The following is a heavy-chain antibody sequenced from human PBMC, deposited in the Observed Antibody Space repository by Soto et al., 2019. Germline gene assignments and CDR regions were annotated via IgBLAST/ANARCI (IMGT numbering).Heavy chain of an antibody. Sequence: PGGSLRLSCAASGFMFGGSTMHWVRQAPGKGLEWVSRFRSKPGTDATAYSASVKGRFTISIDDSKNMAYLQMSSLKIEDTAVYYCTRALPQKNFDILTGPFDPWGQGTLVTVSS. J-gene: IGHJ5*02. D-gene: IGHD3-9*01. CDR3: TRALPQKNFDILTGPFDP. CDR1: GFMFGGST. CDR2: FRSKPGTDAT. V-gene: IGHV3-73*01.